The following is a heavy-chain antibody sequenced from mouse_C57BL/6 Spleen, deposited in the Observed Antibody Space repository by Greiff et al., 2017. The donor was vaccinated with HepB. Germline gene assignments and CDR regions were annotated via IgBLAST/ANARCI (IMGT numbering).Heavy chain of an antibody. CDR2: IYPGDGDT. CDR1: GYAFSSHW. CDR3: ASEGRTPFAY. V-gene: IGHV1-80*01. J-gene: IGHJ3*01. Sequence: QVQLQQSGAELVKPGASVKISCKASGYAFSSHWMNWVKQRPGKGLEWIGQIYPGDGDTNYNGKFKGKATLTADKSSSTAYMQLSSLTSEDSAIYCCASEGRTPFAYWGQGTLVTVSA.